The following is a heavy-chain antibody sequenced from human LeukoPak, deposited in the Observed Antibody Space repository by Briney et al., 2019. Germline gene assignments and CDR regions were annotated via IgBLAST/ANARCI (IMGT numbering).Heavy chain of an antibody. V-gene: IGHV3-7*01. Sequence: GGSLRLSCVASGFTFGNYWMDWVRQAPGKGLEWVANIKQDGTEMYYVDSVKGRFTISRDNAKNSLYLQMNSLRAEDTAVYYCSRSLDYWGQGTLVTVSS. CDR3: SRSLDY. CDR2: IKQDGTEM. D-gene: IGHD1-1*01. CDR1: GFTFGNYW. J-gene: IGHJ4*02.